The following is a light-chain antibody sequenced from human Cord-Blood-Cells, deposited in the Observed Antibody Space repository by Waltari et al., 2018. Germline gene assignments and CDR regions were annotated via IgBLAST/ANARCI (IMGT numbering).Light chain of an antibody. J-gene: IGLJ3*02. CDR2: DVS. Sequence: QSVLTQPRSVSGSPGQSVTISCTGTSSDVGGYNYVSWYQQHPGKAPKLMIYDVSKRPSGVPDRFSGSKSGNTASLTFSGLQAEDEADYYCCSYAGSYTLVFGGGTKLTVL. CDR3: CSYAGSYTLV. V-gene: IGLV2-11*01. CDR1: SSDVGGYNY.